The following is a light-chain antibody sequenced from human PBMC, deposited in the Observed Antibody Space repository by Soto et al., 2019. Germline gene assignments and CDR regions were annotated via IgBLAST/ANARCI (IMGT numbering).Light chain of an antibody. CDR2: DVS. V-gene: IGKV3-11*01. J-gene: IGKJ1*01. CDR1: ESVTDY. Sequence: EIVLTQSPATLSLSPGERGTLSCRASESVTDYLAWYQQKPGQAPRLLVYDVSNRAAGIPTRFSGGGSGTDVTLTISNVEPEDFAVYYCQQRTDWPWTFGQGTKVEIK. CDR3: QQRTDWPWT.